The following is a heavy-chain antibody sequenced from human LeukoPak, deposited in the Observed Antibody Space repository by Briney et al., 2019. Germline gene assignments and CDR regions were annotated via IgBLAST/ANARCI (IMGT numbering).Heavy chain of an antibody. V-gene: IGHV1-69*06. CDR2: IIPIFGTA. Sequence: SVKVSYKASGGTFSSYAISWVRQAPGQGLEWMGRIIPIFGTANYAQKFQGRVTITADKSTSTAYMELSSLRSEDTAVYYCARLGEGDAFDIWGQGTMVTVSS. J-gene: IGHJ3*02. D-gene: IGHD3-10*01. CDR1: GGTFSSYA. CDR3: ARLGEGDAFDI.